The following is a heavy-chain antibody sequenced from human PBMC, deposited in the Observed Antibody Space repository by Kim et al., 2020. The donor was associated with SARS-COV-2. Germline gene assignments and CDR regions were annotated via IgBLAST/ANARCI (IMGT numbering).Heavy chain of an antibody. CDR3: ARGELDYDILTGYYDTYYSGMGV. CDR2: ISYDGSNK. Sequence: GGSLRLSCAASGFTFSSYAMHWVRQAPGKGLEWVAVISYDGSNKYYADSVKGRFTISRDNSKNTLYLQMNSLRAEDTAVYYCARGELDYDILTGYYDTYYSGMGVWGPGTTGTVSS. CDR1: GFTFSSYA. D-gene: IGHD3-9*01. V-gene: IGHV3-30*04. J-gene: IGHJ6*02.